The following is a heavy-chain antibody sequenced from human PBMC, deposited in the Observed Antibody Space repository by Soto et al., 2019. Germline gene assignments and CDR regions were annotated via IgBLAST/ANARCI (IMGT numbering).Heavy chain of an antibody. CDR1: GGTFSSYA. D-gene: IGHD2-15*01. Sequence: ASVKVSCKDSGGTFSSYAISWVRQAPGQGLEWMGGIIPIFGTANYAQKFQGRVTITADESTSTAYMELSSLRSEDTAVYYCASSGYCSGGSCYFDYWGQGPLVTV. CDR2: IIPIFGTA. V-gene: IGHV1-69*13. J-gene: IGHJ4*02. CDR3: ASSGYCSGGSCYFDY.